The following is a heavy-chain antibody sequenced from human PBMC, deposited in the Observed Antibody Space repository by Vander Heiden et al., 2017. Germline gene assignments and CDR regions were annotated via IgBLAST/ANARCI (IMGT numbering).Heavy chain of an antibody. CDR1: GYTFTSYG. CDR3: ARDRASMILKIVGAYDAFDI. J-gene: IGHJ3*02. Sequence: QVQLVQSGAEVKKPGASVKVSCKASGYTFTSYGISWVRQAPGQGLEWMGWISAYNGNTNYAQKLQGRVTMTTDTSTSTAYMELRSLRSDDTAVYYCARDRASMILKIVGAYDAFDIWGQGTMVTVSS. V-gene: IGHV1-18*01. D-gene: IGHD1-26*01. CDR2: ISAYNGNT.